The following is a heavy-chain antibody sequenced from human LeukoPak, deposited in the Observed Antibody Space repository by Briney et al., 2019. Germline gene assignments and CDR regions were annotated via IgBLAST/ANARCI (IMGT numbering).Heavy chain of an antibody. CDR2: ISSNGDST. J-gene: IGHJ5*01. V-gene: IGHV3-23*01. D-gene: IGHD3-22*01. CDR1: GLTFAIYA. CDR3: ANNPLYDSSGYFFPTFDS. Sequence: PGGSLRLSCAASGLTFAIYAMSWVRQAPGKGLEWVSAISSNGDSTYYADSVKGRFAISRDNTNNTLFLQMNSLRAEDTAVYYCANNPLYDSSGYFFPTFDSWGQGTLVALSS.